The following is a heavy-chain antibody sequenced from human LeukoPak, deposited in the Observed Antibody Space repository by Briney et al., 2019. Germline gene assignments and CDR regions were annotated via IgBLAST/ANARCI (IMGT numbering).Heavy chain of an antibody. D-gene: IGHD5-24*01. V-gene: IGHV3-33*01. CDR3: ARDQVQFLQDYYFDY. J-gene: IGHJ4*02. CDR1: GFTFSSYG. CDR2: IWYDGSNK. Sequence: GRSLRLSCAASGFTFSSYGMHWVRQAPGKGLGWVAVIWYDGSNKYYADSVKGRFTISRDNSKNTLYLQMNSLRAEDTAVCYCARDQVQFLQDYYFDYWGQGTLVTVSS.